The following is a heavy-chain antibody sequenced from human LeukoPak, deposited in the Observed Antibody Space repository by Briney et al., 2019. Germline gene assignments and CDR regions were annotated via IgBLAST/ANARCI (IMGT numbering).Heavy chain of an antibody. Sequence: PSETLSLTCTVSGDSIVTDYWSWIRQPAGKGLEWIGRIYTSGSTNYNPSLKSRVTMSVDTSKNQFSLKLTSMTAADTAVYYCARGGSSGYYYGWGQGTLVTVSS. CDR3: ARGGSSGYYYG. CDR1: GDSIVTDY. J-gene: IGHJ4*02. D-gene: IGHD3-22*01. V-gene: IGHV4-4*07. CDR2: IYTSGST.